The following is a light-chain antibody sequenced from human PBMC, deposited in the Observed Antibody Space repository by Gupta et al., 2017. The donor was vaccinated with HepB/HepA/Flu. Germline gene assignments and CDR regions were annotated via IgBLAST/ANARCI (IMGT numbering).Light chain of an antibody. CDR2: DVS. CDR3: SSYTKSSTLV. CDR1: SSDIGGYNY. Sequence: QSALTQPASVSGSPGQSITISCTGTSSDIGGYNYVSWYQQHPGNAPKLMIYDVSNRPSGVSYRFSGSKSGNTASLTISGLQAEDEADYYCSSYTKSSTLVFGGGTKLTVL. V-gene: IGLV2-14*03. J-gene: IGLJ2*01.